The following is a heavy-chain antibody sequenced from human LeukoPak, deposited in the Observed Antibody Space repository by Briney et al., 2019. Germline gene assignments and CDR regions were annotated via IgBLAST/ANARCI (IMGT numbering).Heavy chain of an antibody. CDR1: GGSISSSNW. Sequence: PSGTLSLTCAVSGGSISSSNWWSWVRQPPGKGLEWIGEIYHSGSTNYNPSLKSRVTISVDKSKNQFSLKLSSVTAADTAVYYCARASGGGTAMTTAYLLGNWFDPWGQGTLVTVSS. D-gene: IGHD5-18*01. J-gene: IGHJ5*02. CDR2: IYHSGST. CDR3: ARASGGGTAMTTAYLLGNWFDP. V-gene: IGHV4-4*02.